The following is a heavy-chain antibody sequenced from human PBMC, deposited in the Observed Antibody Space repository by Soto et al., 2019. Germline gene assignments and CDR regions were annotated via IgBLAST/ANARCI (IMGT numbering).Heavy chain of an antibody. J-gene: IGHJ3*02. Sequence: GGSLRLSCAASGFTFSSYAMHWVRQAPGKGLEWVAVISYDGSNKYYADSVKGRFTISRDNSKNTLYLKMNSLRAEDTAVYYCARDKARETEAFDIWGQGKMVTASS. CDR1: GFTFSSYA. CDR2: ISYDGSNK. V-gene: IGHV3-30-3*01. CDR3: ARDKARETEAFDI.